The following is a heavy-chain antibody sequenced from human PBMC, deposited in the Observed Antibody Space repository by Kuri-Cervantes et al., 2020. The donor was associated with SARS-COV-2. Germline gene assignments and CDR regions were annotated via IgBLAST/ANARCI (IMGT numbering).Heavy chain of an antibody. CDR2: ISSSSSYI. V-gene: IGHV3-21*01. CDR1: GFLFSASA. D-gene: IGHD3-3*01. Sequence: GSLRLSCEVSGFLFSASAFHWVRQASGKGLEWVSSISSSSSYIYYADSVKGRFTISRDNAKNSLYLQMNSLRAEDTAVYYCARESKTSDFWSGYLEDYMDVWGKGTTVTVSS. CDR3: ARESKTSDFWSGYLEDYMDV. J-gene: IGHJ6*03.